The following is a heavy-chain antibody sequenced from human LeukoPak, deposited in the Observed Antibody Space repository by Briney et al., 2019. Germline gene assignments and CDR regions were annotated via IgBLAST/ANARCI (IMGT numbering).Heavy chain of an antibody. V-gene: IGHV4-34*01. Sequence: PSETLSLTCAVYGGSFSTYYWRWIRHSPGKGLEWIAEINHRGDTNYNPSVKSRVTISVDTSKSQFSLKVSSLTAADTAVYYCARGPTISETGYFDYWGQGTLVTVSS. CDR3: ARGPTISETGYFDY. CDR1: GGSFSTYY. D-gene: IGHD1-1*01. CDR2: INHRGDT. J-gene: IGHJ4*03.